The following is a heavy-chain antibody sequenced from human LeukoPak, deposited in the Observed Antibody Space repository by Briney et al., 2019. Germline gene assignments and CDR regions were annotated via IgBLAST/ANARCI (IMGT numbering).Heavy chain of an antibody. J-gene: IGHJ6*02. CDR2: IYYSGST. CDR1: GGSISSGGYY. D-gene: IGHD6-19*01. CDR3: ARGYSSGWFHMDV. Sequence: SQTLSLTCTVSGGSISSGGYYWSWIRQHPGKGLEWIGYIYYSGSTYYNPSLKSRVTISVAASKNQFSLKLSSVTAADTAVYYCARGYSSGWFHMDVWGQGTTVTVSS. V-gene: IGHV4-31*03.